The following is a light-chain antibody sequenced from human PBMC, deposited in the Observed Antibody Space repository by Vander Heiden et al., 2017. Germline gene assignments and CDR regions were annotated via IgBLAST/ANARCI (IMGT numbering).Light chain of an antibody. Sequence: QSALPQPASGSGSPGRSITISCTGTSSDVGGYNYVSWYQQHPGKAPKLMIYDVSNRPSGVSNRFSGSKSGNTASLTISGLQAEDEADYYCSSYTSSSTVFGGGTKLTVL. J-gene: IGLJ2*01. V-gene: IGLV2-14*01. CDR3: SSYTSSSTV. CDR2: DVS. CDR1: SSDVGGYNY.